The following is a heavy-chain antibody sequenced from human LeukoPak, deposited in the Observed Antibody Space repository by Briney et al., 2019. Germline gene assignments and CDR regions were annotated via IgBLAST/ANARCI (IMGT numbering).Heavy chain of an antibody. Sequence: SETLSLTCTVSGGSISSYYWSWIRQPPGKGLEWIGYIYYSGSTNYNPSLKSRVTISVDTSKNQCSLKLSSVTAADTAVYYCARAGYYYYGMDVWGQGTTVTVSS. D-gene: IGHD1-14*01. CDR3: ARAGYYYYGMDV. V-gene: IGHV4-59*01. J-gene: IGHJ6*02. CDR2: IYYSGST. CDR1: GGSISSYY.